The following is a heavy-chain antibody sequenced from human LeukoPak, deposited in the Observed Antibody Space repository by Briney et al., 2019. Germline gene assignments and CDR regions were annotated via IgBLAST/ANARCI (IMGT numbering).Heavy chain of an antibody. D-gene: IGHD2-21*01. CDR2: IWFDGSNK. CDR1: GFPLKRYG. Sequence: GSPGPSFSASGFPLKRYGMQLGRPAPGKGLGWVAVIWFDGSNKNYADSVKGRFTISRDNSKNTVYLQMNSLRVEDTAVYYCARDVAQGGSSYFDYWGQGTLVTVSS. CDR3: ARDVAQGGSSYFDY. V-gene: IGHV3-33*01. J-gene: IGHJ4*02.